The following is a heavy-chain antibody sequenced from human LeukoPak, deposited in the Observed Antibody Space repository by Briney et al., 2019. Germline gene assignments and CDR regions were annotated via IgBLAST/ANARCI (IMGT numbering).Heavy chain of an antibody. CDR1: GGSISSYY. CDR2: IYYSGST. V-gene: IGHV4-59*01. CDR3: ARSVVLYYFDY. D-gene: IGHD2-2*01. J-gene: IGHJ4*02. Sequence: SETLSLTCTVSGGSISSYYWSWIRQPPGKGLEWIGYIYYSGSTNYNPSLKSRVTISEDTSKNQFSLKLSSVTAADTAVYYCARSVVLYYFDYWGQGTLVTVSS.